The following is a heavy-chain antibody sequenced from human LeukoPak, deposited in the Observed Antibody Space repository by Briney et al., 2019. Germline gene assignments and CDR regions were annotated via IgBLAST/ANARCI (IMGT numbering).Heavy chain of an antibody. D-gene: IGHD3-9*01. CDR3: ARAYYDILTGYYRGYYYYMDV. CDR2: IYTSGST. Sequence: SETLSLTCTVSGGSISSYYWSWIRQPPGRGLEWIGRIYTSGSTNYNPSLKSRVTISVDTSKNQFSLKLSSVTAADTAVYYCARAYYDILTGYYRGYYYYMDVWGKGTTVTISS. V-gene: IGHV4-4*08. CDR1: GGSISSYY. J-gene: IGHJ6*03.